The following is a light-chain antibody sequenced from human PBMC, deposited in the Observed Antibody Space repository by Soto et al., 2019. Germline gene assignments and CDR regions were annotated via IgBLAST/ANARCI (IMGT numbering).Light chain of an antibody. V-gene: IGLV2-14*01. CDR1: SSDVGGYNY. CDR3: SSYTSSSTVV. Sequence: QSALTQPASVSGSPGQSITISCTGTSSDVGGYNYVSWYQQHPGKAPKLIIYDVSNRPSGVPNRFSGSKSGNTASLTISGLQAEDEADYYCSSYTSSSTVVFGGGTKVTVL. J-gene: IGLJ2*01. CDR2: DVS.